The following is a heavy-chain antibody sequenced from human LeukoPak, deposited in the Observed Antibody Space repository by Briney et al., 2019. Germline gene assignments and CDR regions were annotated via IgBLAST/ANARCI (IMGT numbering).Heavy chain of an antibody. CDR3: TRGMLRQPPDY. Sequence: PGGSLRLSCAASGFTFSSYAMTWVRQAPGKGPEWVSSIVASGANTDYADSVKGRFTISRDNSKNTLYLQMNSLRVEDTAIYYCTRGMLRQPPDYWGQGTLVTVSS. V-gene: IGHV3-23*01. J-gene: IGHJ4*02. CDR2: IVASGANT. CDR1: GFTFSSYA. D-gene: IGHD3-10*02.